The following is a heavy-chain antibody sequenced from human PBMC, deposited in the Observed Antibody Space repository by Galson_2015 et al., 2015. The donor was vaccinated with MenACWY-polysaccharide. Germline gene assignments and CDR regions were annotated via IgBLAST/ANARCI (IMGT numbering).Heavy chain of an antibody. CDR2: IYSGGST. D-gene: IGHD2-15*01. V-gene: IGHV3-66*02. CDR1: GFTVSSNY. Sequence: SLRLSCAASGFTVSSNYMSWVRQAPGKGLEGVSAIYSGGSTYYGDSVKGRFTISRDNSKNTLYLQMNSLRAEDTAVYYCARGKSSSKYCSGSSCYYVLSAFDIWGQATMVPVSS. J-gene: IGHJ3*02. CDR3: ARGKSSSKYCSGSSCYYVLSAFDI.